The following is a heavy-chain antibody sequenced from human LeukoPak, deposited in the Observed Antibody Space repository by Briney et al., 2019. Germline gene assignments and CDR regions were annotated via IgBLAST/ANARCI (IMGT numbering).Heavy chain of an antibody. CDR2: ISWNSGSI. D-gene: IGHD2-15*01. V-gene: IGHV3-9*01. CDR3: AKDISRLLDAFDI. J-gene: IGHJ3*02. CDR1: GFTFDDYA. Sequence: GGSLRLSCAASGFTFDDYAMRWVRQAPGKGLEWVSGISWNSGSIGYADSVKGRFTISRDNAKNSLYLQMNSLRAEGTALYYCAKDISRLLDAFDIWGQGTMVTVSS.